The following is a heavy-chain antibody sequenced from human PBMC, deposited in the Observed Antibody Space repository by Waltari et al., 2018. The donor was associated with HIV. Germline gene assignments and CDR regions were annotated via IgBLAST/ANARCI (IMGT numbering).Heavy chain of an antibody. CDR2: INGEGSSK. CDR1: GFTFSSYW. CDR3: ARVQGYSYAVNWFDP. J-gene: IGHJ5*02. Sequence: EVQLVESGGGLVQPGGSLRLSCAASGFTFSSYWMHWVRQAPGKGLVWVSRINGEGSSKSYADSVKGGFTISRDNAKNTLYLQMNSLRAEDTAVYYCARVQGYSYAVNWFDPWGQGTLVTVSS. D-gene: IGHD5-18*01. V-gene: IGHV3-74*01.